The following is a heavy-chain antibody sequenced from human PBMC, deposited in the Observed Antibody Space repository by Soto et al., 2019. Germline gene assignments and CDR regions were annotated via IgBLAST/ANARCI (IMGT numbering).Heavy chain of an antibody. J-gene: IGHJ6*02. CDR1: GYSFTSYW. CDR3: ARNDRGGHPTYYHYYGLAV. CDR2: IYPGDSDT. V-gene: IGHV5-51*01. Sequence: PGESLKISCKGSGYSFTSYWIGWVRQMPGKGLEWMGIIYPGDSDTRYSPSFQGQVTISADKSISTAYLQWSSLKASDTAMYYCARNDRGGHPTYYHYYGLAVWGQGTTVTVAS. D-gene: IGHD3-10*01.